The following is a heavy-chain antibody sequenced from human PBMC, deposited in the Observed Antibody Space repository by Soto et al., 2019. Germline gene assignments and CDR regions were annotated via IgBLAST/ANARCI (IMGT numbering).Heavy chain of an antibody. J-gene: IGHJ4*02. CDR3: AGGRDYYDSSGYAQIFDY. D-gene: IGHD3-22*01. V-gene: IGHV1-69*01. Sequence: QVQLVQSGAEVKKPGSSVKVSCKASGGTFSSYAISWVRQAPGQGLEWMGGIIPIFGTANYAQKFQGRVTITADESTSTAYMELRSLRSEDTAVYYCAGGRDYYDSSGYAQIFDYWGQGTLVTVSS. CDR2: IIPIFGTA. CDR1: GGTFSSYA.